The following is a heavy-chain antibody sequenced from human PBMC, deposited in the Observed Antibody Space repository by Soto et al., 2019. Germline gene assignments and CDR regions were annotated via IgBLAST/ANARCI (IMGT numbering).Heavy chain of an antibody. CDR3: AKLLRGSGWYDAFDV. CDR2: ITGNGDTS. V-gene: IGHV3-23*01. D-gene: IGHD6-13*01. Sequence: GGSLRLSCAASGFTFSNYAMSWVRQAPGKGLEWVSAITGNGDTSCYADSVKGRFTLSRDNSKNTLYLLMNSLRAEDTAVYYCAKLLRGSGWYDAFDVWGQGTMVTVSS. CDR1: GFTFSNYA. J-gene: IGHJ3*01.